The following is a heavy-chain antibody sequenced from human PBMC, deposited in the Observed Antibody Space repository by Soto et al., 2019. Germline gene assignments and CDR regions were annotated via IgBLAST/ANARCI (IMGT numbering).Heavy chain of an antibody. CDR1: GFTFSSYS. D-gene: IGHD3-22*01. J-gene: IGHJ6*02. CDR2: ISSSSSYI. CDR3: ARDLLPYYYDSSEEVIYYYYYGMDV. Sequence: KTGGSLRLSCAASGFTFSSYSMNWVRQAPGKGLEWVSSISSSSSYIYYADSVKGRFTISRDNAKNSLYLQMNSLRAEDTAVYYCARDLLPYYYDSSEEVIYYYYYGMDVWGQGTTVTVSS. V-gene: IGHV3-21*01.